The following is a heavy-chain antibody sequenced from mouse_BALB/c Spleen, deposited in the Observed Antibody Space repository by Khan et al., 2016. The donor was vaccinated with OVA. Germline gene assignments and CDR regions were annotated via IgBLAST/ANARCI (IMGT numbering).Heavy chain of an antibody. CDR2: ISYSGNT. V-gene: IGHV3-2*02. CDR3: ARVYGGDFDY. CDR1: GYSITSDYA. Sequence: EVKLVESGPDLVKPSQSLSLTCTVTGYSITSDYAWNWIRQFPGNKLEWMGFISYSGNTNYNPSLKSRISITRDTSKNQFFLQLNSVTTEDTATYYCARVYGGDFDYWGQGTTLTVSS. D-gene: IGHD1-1*01. J-gene: IGHJ2*01.